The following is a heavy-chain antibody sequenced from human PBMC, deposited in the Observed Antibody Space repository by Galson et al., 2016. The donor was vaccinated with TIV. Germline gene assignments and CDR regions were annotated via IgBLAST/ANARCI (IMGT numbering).Heavy chain of an antibody. CDR1: GGIFRRHA. CDR2: IIAIFGTT. CDR3: AKGPGYALRKNYFDQ. Sequence: SVKVSCKVSGGIFRRHAISWVRQAPGQGLEWMGGIIAIFGTTDYAQKFQGRFTITADESTSTVYMELSSLRSEDTAVFYCAKGPGYALRKNYFDQWGQGNLVTVSS. D-gene: IGHD5-12*01. J-gene: IGHJ5*02. V-gene: IGHV1-69*13.